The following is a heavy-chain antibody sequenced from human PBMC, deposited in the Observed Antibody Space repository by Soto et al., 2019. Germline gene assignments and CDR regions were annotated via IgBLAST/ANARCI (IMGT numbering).Heavy chain of an antibody. V-gene: IGHV1-69*13. Sequence: SVKVSCKASGGTFSSYAISWVRQAPGQGLEWMGGIIPIFGTANYAQKFQGRVTITADESTSTAYMELSSLRSEDTAVYYCARGGGVDYYYYYGMDVWGQGTTVTVSS. CDR1: GGTFSSYA. CDR2: IIPIFGTA. D-gene: IGHD2-21*01. CDR3: ARGGGVDYYYYYGMDV. J-gene: IGHJ6*02.